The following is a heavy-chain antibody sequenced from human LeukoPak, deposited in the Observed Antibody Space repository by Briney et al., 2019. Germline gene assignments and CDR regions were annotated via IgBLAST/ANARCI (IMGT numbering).Heavy chain of an antibody. Sequence: PGRSLRLSCAASGFTFSSYSMNWVRQAPGKGLEWVSSISSSSSYIYYADSVKGRFTISRGDSKNTLYLQMNSLRAEDTAVYYCAKDGYSSSWFPYFDYWGQGTLVTVSS. D-gene: IGHD6-13*01. J-gene: IGHJ4*02. V-gene: IGHV3-21*01. CDR1: GFTFSSYS. CDR3: AKDGYSSSWFPYFDY. CDR2: ISSSSSYI.